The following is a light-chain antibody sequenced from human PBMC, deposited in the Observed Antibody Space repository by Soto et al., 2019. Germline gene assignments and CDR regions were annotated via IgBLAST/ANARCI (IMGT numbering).Light chain of an antibody. Sequence: DVQMTQSNSTLSASVGDRVTITCRASESIDSWLAWHQQKPGRAPKLLISKASSLESGVPSRFSGSGFGTEFTLTISSLQPDDFATYYCQQYNSYRAFGQRTNV. CDR1: ESIDSW. J-gene: IGKJ1*01. V-gene: IGKV1-5*03. CDR3: QQYNSYRA. CDR2: KAS.